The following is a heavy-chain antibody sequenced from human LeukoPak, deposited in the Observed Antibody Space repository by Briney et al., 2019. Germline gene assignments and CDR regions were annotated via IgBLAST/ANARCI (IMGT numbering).Heavy chain of an antibody. CDR2: ISSSGSTI. Sequence: PGGSLRLSCAASGFTFSSYEMNWVRQAPGKGLEWVSYISSSGSTIYYADSVKGRFTISRDNAKNSLYLQMNSLRAEDTAVYYCARGPPYGSGSYYNGPNWGQGTLVTVSS. CDR1: GFTFSSYE. CDR3: ARGPPYGSGSYYNGPN. V-gene: IGHV3-48*03. J-gene: IGHJ4*02. D-gene: IGHD3-10*01.